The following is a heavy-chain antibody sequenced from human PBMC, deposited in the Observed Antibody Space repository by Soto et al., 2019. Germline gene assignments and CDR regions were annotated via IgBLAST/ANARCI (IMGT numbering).Heavy chain of an antibody. CDR3: AKGSDIAVARLIDYCDS. V-gene: IGHV3-23*01. Sequence: EVHLLESGGGLLQPGGSLRLSCAASGFTFSGYAMNWVRQTPEKGLEWVSGISASDGNTYYADSVKGRFTITRDNSKNTLYLQMNSLRAEDTALYYCAKGSDIAVARLIDYCDSWGQGTLVTVSS. J-gene: IGHJ4*02. CDR1: GFTFSGYA. D-gene: IGHD6-19*01. CDR2: ISASDGNT.